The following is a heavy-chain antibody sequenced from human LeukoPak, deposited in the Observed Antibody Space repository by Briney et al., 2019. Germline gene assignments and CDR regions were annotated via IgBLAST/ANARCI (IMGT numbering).Heavy chain of an antibody. D-gene: IGHD1-20*01. CDR1: GLTFSDYW. V-gene: IGHV3-7*03. CDR2: IKQDGSEK. CDR3: AKTNTWRFNTFDI. Sequence: PGGSLRLSCAVSGLTFSDYWMSWVRQAPGKGLEWVANIKQDGSEKHYVDSVKGRFTISKDNAKHSLSLQMNSLRVEDTALYYCAKTNTWRFNTFDIWGQGTMVTVSS. J-gene: IGHJ3*02.